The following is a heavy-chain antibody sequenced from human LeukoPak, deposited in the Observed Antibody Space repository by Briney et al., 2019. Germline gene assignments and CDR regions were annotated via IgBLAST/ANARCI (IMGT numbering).Heavy chain of an antibody. Sequence: GGSLRLSCAASGFTVSSNYMNWVRQAPGKGLEWVSYISSFSGTINYADSVKGRFTISRDNAKNSLYLQMNSLRAEDTAVYYCARDQGGLGYWGQGTLVTVSS. CDR1: GFTVSSNY. D-gene: IGHD3-16*01. CDR2: ISSFSGTI. V-gene: IGHV3-48*01. CDR3: ARDQGGLGY. J-gene: IGHJ4*02.